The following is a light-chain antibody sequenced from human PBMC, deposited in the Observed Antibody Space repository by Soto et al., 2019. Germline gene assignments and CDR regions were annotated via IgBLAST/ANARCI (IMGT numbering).Light chain of an antibody. CDR1: QSVDGY. Sequence: EVVMTQSPATLSVSLGESATLSCSASQSVDGYLAWYQQKPGQAPRLLIYGASTRATGVTARFRGGGSGTEFTLTISSLQSEDSAVYYCQQYHKWPPITFGQGTRLEIK. J-gene: IGKJ5*01. V-gene: IGKV3-15*01. CDR2: GAS. CDR3: QQYHKWPPIT.